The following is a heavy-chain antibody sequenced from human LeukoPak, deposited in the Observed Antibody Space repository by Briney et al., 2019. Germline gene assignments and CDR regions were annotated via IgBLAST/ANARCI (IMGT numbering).Heavy chain of an antibody. D-gene: IGHD3-16*01. V-gene: IGHV3-7*01. CDR2: INQDGSEK. CDR3: ARATRLPDY. J-gene: IGHJ4*02. Sequence: GGSLRLSCIVSGFTFSTTWMSWVRQAPGKGPEWVAIINQDGSEKIYADSLRGRFTISRDNAKDSLYLQMHSLRVEDTAVYYCARATRLPDYWGQGTLVSVSS. CDR1: GFTFSTTW.